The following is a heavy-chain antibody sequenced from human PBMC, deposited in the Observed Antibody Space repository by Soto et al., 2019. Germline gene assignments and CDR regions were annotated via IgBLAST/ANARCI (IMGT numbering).Heavy chain of an antibody. Sequence: EVQLVESGGGLVQPGGSLRLSCAASGFSFTSYWMIWVRQAPGKGLEWVANIKQDGSEKYYVDSVKGRFTISRDNAKDSLYLQMNSLRAEDTAGYYCAREDGDPPARTVGILGQGTMVTVSS. CDR2: IKQDGSEK. V-gene: IGHV3-7*05. J-gene: IGHJ3*02. D-gene: IGHD7-27*01. CDR3: AREDGDPPARTVGI. CDR1: GFSFTSYW.